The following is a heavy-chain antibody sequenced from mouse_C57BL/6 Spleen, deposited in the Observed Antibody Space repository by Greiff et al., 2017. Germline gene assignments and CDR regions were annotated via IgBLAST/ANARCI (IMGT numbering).Heavy chain of an antibody. V-gene: IGHV1-82*01. J-gene: IGHJ4*01. CDR1: GYAFSSSW. D-gene: IGHD2-4*01. CDR2: IYPGDGDT. CDR3: ARDDYGAMDY. Sequence: VKLQESGPELVKPGASVKISCKASGYAFSSSWMNWVKQRPGKGLEWIGRIYPGDGDTNYNGKFKGKATLTADKSSSTAYMQLSSLTSEDSAVYFCARDDYGAMDYWGQGTSVTVSS.